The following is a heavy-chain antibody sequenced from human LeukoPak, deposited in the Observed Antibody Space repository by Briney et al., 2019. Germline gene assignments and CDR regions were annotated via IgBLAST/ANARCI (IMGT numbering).Heavy chain of an antibody. CDR1: GYTFTGYY. Sequence: ASVKVSCKASGYTFTGYYMHWVRQAPGLGLEWMGWINPNSGGTNYAQKFQGRVTMTRDTSISTAYMELSRLRSDDTAVYYCARAVGDYDSSGYYYYWGQGTLVTVSS. D-gene: IGHD3-22*01. CDR3: ARAVGDYDSSGYYYY. CDR2: INPNSGGT. J-gene: IGHJ4*02. V-gene: IGHV1-2*02.